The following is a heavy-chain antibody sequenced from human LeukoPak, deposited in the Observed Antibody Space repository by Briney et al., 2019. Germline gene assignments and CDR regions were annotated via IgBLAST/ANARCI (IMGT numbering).Heavy chain of an antibody. Sequence: GESLKISCKGSGYSFTSYWISWVRQMPGKGLEWMGRIDPSDSYTNYSPSFQGHVTISADKSISTAYLQWTSLKASDTAMYYCARSTGGTGPADYWGQGTLVTVSS. D-gene: IGHD2-8*02. CDR2: IDPSDSYT. CDR1: GYSFTSYW. CDR3: ARSTGGTGPADY. J-gene: IGHJ4*02. V-gene: IGHV5-10-1*01.